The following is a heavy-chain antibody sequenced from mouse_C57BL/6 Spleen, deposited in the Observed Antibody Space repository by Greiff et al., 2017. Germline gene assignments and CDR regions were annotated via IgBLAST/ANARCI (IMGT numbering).Heavy chain of an antibody. D-gene: IGHD2-4*01. CDR2: INPSSGYT. J-gene: IGHJ1*03. CDR3: ATSTMTDWYFDV. Sequence: VQLQESGAELAKPGASVTLSCKASGYTFTSYWMHWVKQRPGQGLEWIGYINPSSGYTKYNQKFKDKAQLTADKSYSTAYMQLSSLTYEDSAVYYCATSTMTDWYFDVWGTGTTVTVSS. V-gene: IGHV1-7*01. CDR1: GYTFTSYW.